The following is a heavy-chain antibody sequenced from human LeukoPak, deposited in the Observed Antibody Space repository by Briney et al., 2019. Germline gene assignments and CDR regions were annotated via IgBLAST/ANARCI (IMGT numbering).Heavy chain of an antibody. D-gene: IGHD3-9*01. V-gene: IGHV3-30*04. J-gene: IGHJ4*02. Sequence: GGSLRLSCAASGFTFSSYAMHWVRQAPGKGLEWVAVISYDGSNKYYADSVKGRFTISRDNSKNTLYLQMNSLRAEDTAVYYCARGHYDILTGYSRGGPFDYWGQGTLVTVSS. CDR2: ISYDGSNK. CDR1: GFTFSSYA. CDR3: ARGHYDILTGYSRGGPFDY.